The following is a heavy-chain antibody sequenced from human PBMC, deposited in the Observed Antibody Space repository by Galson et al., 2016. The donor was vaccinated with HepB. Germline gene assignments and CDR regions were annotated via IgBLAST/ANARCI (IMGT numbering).Heavy chain of an antibody. Sequence: CAISGDSVSSEDAAWNWIRQSPSRGLEWLGRTYYRSKWYNEYAVSVQSRITINPDTSKNQFSLQLNSVTLEDTAVYYCARGVAPWALGSLGFHMDVWGQGTLVTVSP. J-gene: IGHJ1*01. CDR3: ARGVAPWALGSLGFHMDV. CDR2: TYYRSKWYN. CDR1: GDSVSSEDAA. V-gene: IGHV6-1*01. D-gene: IGHD1-26*01.